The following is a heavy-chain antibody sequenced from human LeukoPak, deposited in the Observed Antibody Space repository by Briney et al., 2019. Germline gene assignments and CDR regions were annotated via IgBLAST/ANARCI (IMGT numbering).Heavy chain of an antibody. CDR3: AREVVGAEGHFDY. Sequence: SETLSLTCAVSGGSISSGGYSWSWIRQPPGKGLEWIGYIYHSGSTYYNPSLKSRVTISVDRSKNQFSLKLSSVTAADTAVYYCAREVVGAEGHFDYWGQGTLVTVSS. J-gene: IGHJ4*02. D-gene: IGHD1-26*01. CDR1: GGSISSGGYS. V-gene: IGHV4-30-2*01. CDR2: IYHSGST.